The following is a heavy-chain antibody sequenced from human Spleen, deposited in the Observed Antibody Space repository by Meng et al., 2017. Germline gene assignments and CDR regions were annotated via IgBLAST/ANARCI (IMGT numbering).Heavy chain of an antibody. Sequence: QVQLVQSGPAVKKPGPSLTVSCKAAGGTFSSYPISWVRQPPGQGLEWMGGIIPIFGTANYTQKLQCRVTITADESKSTAYMELSSLRSEDTAVYYCARDSDSPTTVWFDPWGQGTLVTVSS. CDR3: ARDSDSPTTVWFDP. V-gene: IGHV1-69*01. CDR2: IIPIFGTA. D-gene: IGHD4-11*01. CDR1: GGTFSSYP. J-gene: IGHJ5*02.